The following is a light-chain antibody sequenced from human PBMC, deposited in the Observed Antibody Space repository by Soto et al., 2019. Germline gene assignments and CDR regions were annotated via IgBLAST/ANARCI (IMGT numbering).Light chain of an antibody. V-gene: IGKV3-11*01. CDR2: GAS. CDR1: QSVSSS. CDR3: QHRSNWPPIT. J-gene: IGKJ5*01. Sequence: EIVLTQSPATLSLSPGERATLSCRASQSVSSSLAWYQQRPGQTPRLLIYGASNRATGIPARFSGSGSGTDFTLTISSLEPEDFAVYYCQHRSNWPPITFGQGTRLEIK.